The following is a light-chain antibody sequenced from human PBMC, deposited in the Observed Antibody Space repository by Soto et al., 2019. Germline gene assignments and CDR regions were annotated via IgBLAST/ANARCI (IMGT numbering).Light chain of an antibody. CDR3: QQYYSYPPT. V-gene: IGKV1-8*01. J-gene: IGKJ1*01. Sequence: AIRMTQSPSSFSASTGDRVTITCRASQGMSSYLAWYQQKPGKAPKLLIYAASTLQSGVPSRFSGSGSGTDFTLTISCLQSEDFATYYWQQYYSYPPTFGQGTKVEIK. CDR1: QGMSSY. CDR2: AAS.